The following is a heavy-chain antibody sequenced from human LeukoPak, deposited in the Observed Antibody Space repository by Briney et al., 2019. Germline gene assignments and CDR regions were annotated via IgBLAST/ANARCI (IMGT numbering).Heavy chain of an antibody. Sequence: KASETLSLTCTAPGGSISSYYWSWIRQPPGKGLEWIGYIYTSGSTNYNPSLKSRVTISVDTSKNQFSLKLSSVTAADTAVYYCASHAITYYYDSSGYWDAFDIWGQGTMVTVSS. J-gene: IGHJ3*02. D-gene: IGHD3-22*01. CDR3: ASHAITYYYDSSGYWDAFDI. CDR1: GGSISSYY. V-gene: IGHV4-4*09. CDR2: IYTSGST.